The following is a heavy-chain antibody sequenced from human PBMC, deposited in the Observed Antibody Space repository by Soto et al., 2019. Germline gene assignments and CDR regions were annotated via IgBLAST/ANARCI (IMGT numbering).Heavy chain of an antibody. CDR1: GFTFSSYA. Sequence: GGSLRLSCAASGFTFSSYAMSWVRQAPGKGLEWVSAISGSGGSTYYADSVKGRFTISRENSKNTLYLQMNSLRAEDTAVYYCAKYPPLGVPAAIYYFDYWGQGTLVTVSS. V-gene: IGHV3-23*01. D-gene: IGHD2-2*02. J-gene: IGHJ4*02. CDR3: AKYPPLGVPAAIYYFDY. CDR2: ISGSGGST.